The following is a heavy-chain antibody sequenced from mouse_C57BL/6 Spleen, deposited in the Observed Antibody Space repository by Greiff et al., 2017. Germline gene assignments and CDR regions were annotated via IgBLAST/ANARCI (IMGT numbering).Heavy chain of an antibody. CDR2: IHPNSGST. CDR1: GYTFTSYW. J-gene: IGHJ1*03. CDR3: APITTVVRYFDV. D-gene: IGHD1-1*01. V-gene: IGHV1-64*01. Sequence: VKLQQPGAELVKPGASVKLSCKASGYTFTSYWMHWVKQRPGQGLEWIGMIHPNSGSTNYNEKFKSKATLTVDKSSSTAYMQLSSLTSEDSAVYYCAPITTVVRYFDVWGTGTTVTVSS.